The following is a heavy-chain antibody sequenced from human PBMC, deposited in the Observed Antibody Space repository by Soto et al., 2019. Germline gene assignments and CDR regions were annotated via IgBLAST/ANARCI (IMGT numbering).Heavy chain of an antibody. CDR2: ISAYNGNT. J-gene: IGHJ6*03. V-gene: IGHV1-18*01. Sequence: QDRLVQSGVEVKKPGASVRVSCKASGYSFTNYGITWVRQAPGQGFEWMGWISAYNGNTNYAQKFQGRVTLTTDAPTRQAYLEWRSLRPDEPAVNYWPRDRGVAPPVAGNTHYYYYMDVWGKGTTVTVSS. CDR3: PRDRGVAPPVAGNTHYYYYMDV. D-gene: IGHD6-19*01. CDR1: GYSFTNYG.